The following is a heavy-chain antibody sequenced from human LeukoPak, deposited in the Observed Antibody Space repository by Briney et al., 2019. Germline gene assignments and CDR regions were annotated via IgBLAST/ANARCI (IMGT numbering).Heavy chain of an antibody. V-gene: IGHV1-46*01. Sequence: GASVKVSCKASGYTFTSYYMHWVRQAPGQGLEWMGIINPSGGSTSYAQKFQGRVTMTGDMSTSTVYMELSSLRSEDTAVYYCARLNWNPGQGNDYWGQGTLVTVSS. CDR1: GYTFTSYY. CDR2: INPSGGST. CDR3: ARLNWNPGQGNDY. J-gene: IGHJ4*02. D-gene: IGHD1-1*01.